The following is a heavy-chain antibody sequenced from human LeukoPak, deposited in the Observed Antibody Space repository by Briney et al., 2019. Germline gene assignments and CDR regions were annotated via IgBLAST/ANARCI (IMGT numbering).Heavy chain of an antibody. CDR2: INHSGST. CDR3: ARATPGYNWFDP. D-gene: IGHD3-9*01. V-gene: IGHV4-34*01. Sequence: SETLSLTCAVYGGSFSGYYWSWIRQPPGKGLEWIGEINHSGSTNYNPSLKSRVTISVDTSKNQFSLKLTSVTAADTAVYYCARATPGYNWFDPWGQGTLVTVSS. J-gene: IGHJ5*02. CDR1: GGSFSGYY.